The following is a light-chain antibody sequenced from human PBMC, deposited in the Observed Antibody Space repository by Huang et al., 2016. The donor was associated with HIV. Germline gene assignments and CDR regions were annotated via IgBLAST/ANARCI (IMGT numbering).Light chain of an antibody. CDR3: MQVLQTPRT. Sequence: DIVMTQSPLSLPVTPGEPASISCRSSQSLLHSNGYNYLDWYLQKPGQSPQLLIYLVSKRASGVPDRFSGGGSGTYFTLKISRVEAEDVGVYYCMQVLQTPRTFGQGTKVEIK. CDR2: LVS. V-gene: IGKV2-28*01. CDR1: QSLLHSNGYNY. J-gene: IGKJ1*01.